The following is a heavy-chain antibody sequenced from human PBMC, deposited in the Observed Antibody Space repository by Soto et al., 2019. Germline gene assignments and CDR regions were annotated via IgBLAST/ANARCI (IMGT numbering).Heavy chain of an antibody. Sequence: EVELLESGGTLEQPGGSLRLSCTASGFRFSNYAMSWVRQAPGKGLEWVSGISGRGSSPYYADSVKGRFTIFRDNSKNTLYLQMNSLRAEDTAVYYCAKGEADYYYYMDVWGKGTTVTVSS. D-gene: IGHD6-13*01. CDR2: ISGRGSSP. CDR1: GFRFSNYA. CDR3: AKGEADYYYYMDV. V-gene: IGHV3-23*01. J-gene: IGHJ6*03.